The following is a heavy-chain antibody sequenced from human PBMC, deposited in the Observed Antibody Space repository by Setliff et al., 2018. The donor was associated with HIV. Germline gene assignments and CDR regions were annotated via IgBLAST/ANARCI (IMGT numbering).Heavy chain of an antibody. CDR1: GYTFTDFY. V-gene: IGHV1-2*06. Sequence: ASVKVSCKASGYTFTDFYIHWVRQAPGQGLEWIGRINPKSGVADYLKKFQGRVTMTADTLSNTAHMELIRPRSDDTAVYYCARAHFLVAMTRNWFDPWGQGTLVTVSS. CDR2: INPKSGVA. J-gene: IGHJ5*02. CDR3: ARAHFLVAMTRNWFDP. D-gene: IGHD5-12*01.